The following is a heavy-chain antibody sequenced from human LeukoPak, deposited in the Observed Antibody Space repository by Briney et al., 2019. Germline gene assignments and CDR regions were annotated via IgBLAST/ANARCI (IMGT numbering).Heavy chain of an antibody. CDR2: ISYDGSNK. D-gene: IGHD3-10*01. CDR1: GFTFSSYA. CDR3: ARDQGEDSYYYYGMDV. V-gene: IGHV3-30-3*01. J-gene: IGHJ6*02. Sequence: GGSLRLSCAASGFTFSSYAMHWVRQAPGKGLEWVAVISYDGSNKYYADSVKGRFTISRDNSKNTLYLQMNSLRAEDTAVYYCARDQGEDSYYYYGMDVWGQGTTVTVSS.